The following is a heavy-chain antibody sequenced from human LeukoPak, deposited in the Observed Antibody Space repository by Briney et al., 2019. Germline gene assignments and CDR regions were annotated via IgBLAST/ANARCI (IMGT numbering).Heavy chain of an antibody. V-gene: IGHV3-53*01. CDR1: GFTVSSNY. CDR3: AKSGPYCSSTSCNYFDY. CDR2: IYSGGST. Sequence: GGSLRLSCAASGFTVSSNYMSWVRQAPGKGLEWVSVIYSGGSTYYADSVKGRFTISRDNSKNTLYLQMNSLRAEDTAVYYCAKSGPYCSSTSCNYFDYWGQGTLVTVSS. D-gene: IGHD2-2*01. J-gene: IGHJ4*02.